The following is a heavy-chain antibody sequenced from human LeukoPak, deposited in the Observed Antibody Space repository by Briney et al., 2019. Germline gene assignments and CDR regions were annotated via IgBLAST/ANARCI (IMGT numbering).Heavy chain of an antibody. D-gene: IGHD4-11*01. Sequence: GGSLRLSCAASGFTFSSYAMHWVRQAPGKGLEWVAIILYDGSNKYYADSVKGRFTISRDNSKNTLYLEMSSLRAEDTAAYYCAKPTTASTIYEYYFDYWGQGTLVTVSS. CDR2: ILYDGSNK. V-gene: IGHV3-30-3*02. CDR1: GFTFSSYA. J-gene: IGHJ4*02. CDR3: AKPTTASTIYEYYFDY.